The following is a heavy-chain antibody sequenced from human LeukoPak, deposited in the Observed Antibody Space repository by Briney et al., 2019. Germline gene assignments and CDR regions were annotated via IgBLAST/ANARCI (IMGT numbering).Heavy chain of an antibody. V-gene: IGHV3-21*04. J-gene: IGHJ6*02. CDR2: ISSSSSTI. Sequence: GGSLRLSCAASGFTFSSYSMNWVRQAPGKGLEWVSSISSSSSTIYYADSVKGRFTISRDNAKNSLYLQMNSLRAEDTAVYYCARDYDYGDYLYYYGMDVWGQGTTVTVSS. D-gene: IGHD4-17*01. CDR1: GFTFSSYS. CDR3: ARDYDYGDYLYYYGMDV.